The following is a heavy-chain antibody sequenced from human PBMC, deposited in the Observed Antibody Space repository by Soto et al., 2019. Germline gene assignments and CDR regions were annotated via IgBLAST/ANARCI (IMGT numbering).Heavy chain of an antibody. J-gene: IGHJ6*02. D-gene: IGHD3-3*01. CDR1: GGSISSGGYY. Sequence: SETLSLTCTVSGGSISSGGYYWSWIRQHPGKGLEWIGYIYYSGSTYYNPSLKSRVTISVDTSKNQFSLKLSSVTAADTAVYYCARDGSGAPYYDFWSGYENYYGMDVWGQGTTVTSP. V-gene: IGHV4-31*03. CDR2: IYYSGST. CDR3: ARDGSGAPYYDFWSGYENYYGMDV.